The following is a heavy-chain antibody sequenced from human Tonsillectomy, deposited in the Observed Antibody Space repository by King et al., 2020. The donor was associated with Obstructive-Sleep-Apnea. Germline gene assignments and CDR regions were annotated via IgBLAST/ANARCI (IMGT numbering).Heavy chain of an antibody. J-gene: IGHJ6*02. CDR3: ARDLWYGDYEMGGMDV. CDR2: IIPIFGTA. CDR1: GGTFSSYA. D-gene: IGHD4-17*01. Sequence: QLVQSGAEVKKPGSSVKVSCKASGGTFSSYAISWVRQAPGQGLEWMGGIIPIFGTANYAQKFQGIVTITADESTSTAYMELSSLRSEDTAVYYCARDLWYGDYEMGGMDVWGQGTTVTVSS. V-gene: IGHV1-69*01.